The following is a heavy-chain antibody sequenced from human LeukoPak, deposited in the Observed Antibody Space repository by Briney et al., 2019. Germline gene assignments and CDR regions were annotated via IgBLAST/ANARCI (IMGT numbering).Heavy chain of an antibody. V-gene: IGHV3-7*01. D-gene: IGHD5-12*01. CDR1: GFTFSSYW. Sequence: TGGSLTLSCAASGFTFSSYWMSWVRQAPGKGLECVANIKQDGSDRYYVDSVKGRFTISRDNGKNSLYLQMNSLRIDDTAVYFCARDVASWGGYTFAYWGQGTLVTVSS. CDR3: ARDVASWGGYTFAY. CDR2: IKQDGSDR. J-gene: IGHJ4*02.